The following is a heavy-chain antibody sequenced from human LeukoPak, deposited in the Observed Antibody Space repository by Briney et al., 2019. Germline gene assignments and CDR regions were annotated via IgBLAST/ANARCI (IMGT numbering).Heavy chain of an antibody. J-gene: IGHJ5*02. V-gene: IGHV3-53*01. CDR2: IHTDGTT. D-gene: IGHD4-17*01. CDR1: GFTVSGSY. CDR3: ARHDYGDP. Sequence: PGGSLRLSCAASGFTVSGSYMSWARHAPGKGLEWVSVIHTDGTTYHADSVKGRFTISRDDSKNTLYLQMNSLRAGDTAMCYCARHDYGDPWGQGTLVTVSS.